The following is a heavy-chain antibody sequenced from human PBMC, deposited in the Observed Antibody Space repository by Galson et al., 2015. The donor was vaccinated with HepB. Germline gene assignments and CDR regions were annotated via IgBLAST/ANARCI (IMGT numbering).Heavy chain of an antibody. CDR1: GGSISNLY. D-gene: IGHD3-9*01. V-gene: IGHV4-59*08. Sequence: CIVSGGSISNLYWSWIRQPPGKGLEWIGYVYYSGTTKYNPSLKSRVTISVDTSKNQFSLKLSSVTAADTVVYFCARHVPESPQLRYFDWANYYFYGMDVWGQGTTVTVSS. CDR2: VYYSGTT. J-gene: IGHJ6*02. CDR3: ARHVPESPQLRYFDWANYYFYGMDV.